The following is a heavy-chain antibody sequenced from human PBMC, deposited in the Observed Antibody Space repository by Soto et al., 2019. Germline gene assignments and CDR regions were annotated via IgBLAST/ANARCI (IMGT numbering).Heavy chain of an antibody. Sequence: GGSLRLSCAASGFTFSSYAMSWVRQAPGKGLEWVSAISGSGGSTYYADSVKGRFTISRDNSKNTLYLQMNSLRAEDTAVYYCAKDGAASVPYFDWSQYYYYGMDVWGQGTTVTVSS. CDR2: ISGSGGST. V-gene: IGHV3-23*01. J-gene: IGHJ6*02. D-gene: IGHD3-9*01. CDR3: AKDGAASVPYFDWSQYYYYGMDV. CDR1: GFTFSSYA.